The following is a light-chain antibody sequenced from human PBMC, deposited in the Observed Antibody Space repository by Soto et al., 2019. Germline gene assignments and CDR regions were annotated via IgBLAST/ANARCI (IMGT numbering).Light chain of an antibody. J-gene: IGKJ2*01. V-gene: IGKV4-1*01. CDR3: QQYYSTPYT. CDR1: QRVLYSSNNKNY. Sequence: DIVMTQSPDSLAVSLSERATINCTSSQRVLYSSNNKNYLAWYQQKPGQPPQLLIYWASNRESWGPDRFSGSVSGTDFALSISTLQAEDGAVYYCQQYYSTPYTFDQGNKLEIK. CDR2: WAS.